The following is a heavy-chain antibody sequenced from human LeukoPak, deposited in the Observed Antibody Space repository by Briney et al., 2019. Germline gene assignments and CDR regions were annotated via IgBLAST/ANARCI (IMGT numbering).Heavy chain of an antibody. V-gene: IGHV1-24*01. Sequence: GASVKVSCKVSGYTLTELSMHWVRQAPGKGLEWMGGFDPEDGETIYAQKFQGRVTMTTDTSTSTAYMELRSLRSDDTAVYYCARDDYGGNAFDYWGQGTLVTVSS. CDR3: ARDDYGGNAFDY. CDR1: GYTLTELS. J-gene: IGHJ4*02. CDR2: FDPEDGET. D-gene: IGHD4-23*01.